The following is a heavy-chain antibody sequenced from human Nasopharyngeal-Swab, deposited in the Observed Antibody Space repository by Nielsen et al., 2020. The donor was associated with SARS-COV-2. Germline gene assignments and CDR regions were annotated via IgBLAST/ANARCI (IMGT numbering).Heavy chain of an antibody. Sequence: ASVKVSCKASGYTFTSYAMNWVRQAPGQGLEWMGWINTNTGNPTYAQGFTGRFVFSLDTSVSTAYLQISSLKAEDTAVYYCARDEKSQGIFGVVISGKWWFDPWGQGTLVTVSS. J-gene: IGHJ5*02. D-gene: IGHD3-3*01. CDR2: INTNTGNP. CDR3: ARDEKSQGIFGVVISGKWWFDP. V-gene: IGHV7-4-1*02. CDR1: GYTFTSYA.